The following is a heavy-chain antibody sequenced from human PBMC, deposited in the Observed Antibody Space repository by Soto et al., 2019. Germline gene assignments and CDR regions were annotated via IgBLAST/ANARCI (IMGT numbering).Heavy chain of an antibody. CDR3: AKDIVVQVVLRFLEWLSPSTTFDI. V-gene: IGHV3-23*01. CDR2: ISGSGGST. CDR1: GFTFGSYS. D-gene: IGHD3-3*01. J-gene: IGHJ3*02. Sequence: GGSLRLSCAASGFTFGSYSMSWVRQAPGKGLEWVSAISGSGGSTYYADSVKGRFTISRDNSKNTLYLQMNSLRAEDTAVYYCAKDIVVQVVLRFLEWLSPSTTFDIWGQGTMVTVSS.